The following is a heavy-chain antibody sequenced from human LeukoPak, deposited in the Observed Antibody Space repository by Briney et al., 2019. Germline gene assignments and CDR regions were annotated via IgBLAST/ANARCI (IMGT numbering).Heavy chain of an antibody. D-gene: IGHD6-13*01. CDR3: ARVYSSTWYSGYLHMDV. CDR2: ISWRNIDI. V-gene: IGHV3-21*01. CDR1: GFTLSSYN. J-gene: IGHJ6*03. Sequence: GGSLRLSCVASGFTLSSYNMKWVRQAPGKRLEWVSSISWRNIDIEYADSVKGRFTISRDNDKKSLYLQMNSLRVEDTAVYYCARVYSSTWYSGYLHMDVWDKGTTVTVSS.